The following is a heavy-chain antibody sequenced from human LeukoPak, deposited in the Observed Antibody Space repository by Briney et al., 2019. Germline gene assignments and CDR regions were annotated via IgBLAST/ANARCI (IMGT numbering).Heavy chain of an antibody. V-gene: IGHV3-30*04. J-gene: IGHJ4*02. CDR2: ISYDGSNK. CDR3: ARSPHSNPNPRDDY. CDR1: GFTFSSYA. Sequence: GGSLRLSCAASGFTFSSYAMHWVRQAPGKGLEWVAVISYDGSNKYYADSVKGRFTISRDNSKNTLYLQMNSLRAEDTAVYYCARSPHSNPNPRDDYWGQGTLVTVSS.